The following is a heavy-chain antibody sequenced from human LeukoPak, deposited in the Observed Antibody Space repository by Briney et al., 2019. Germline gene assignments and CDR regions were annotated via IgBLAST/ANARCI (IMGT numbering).Heavy chain of an antibody. J-gene: IGHJ5*02. CDR2: IYYSGST. CDR1: GGSISSYY. V-gene: IGHV4-59*01. Sequence: SETLSLTCTVSGGSISSYYWSWIRRPPGKGLEWIGYIYYSGSTKYNPSPKSRVTISVDMSKNQFSLKLSSVTAADTAVYYCARGGPVGSWFDPWGQGTLVSVSS. D-gene: IGHD1-26*01. CDR3: ARGGPVGSWFDP.